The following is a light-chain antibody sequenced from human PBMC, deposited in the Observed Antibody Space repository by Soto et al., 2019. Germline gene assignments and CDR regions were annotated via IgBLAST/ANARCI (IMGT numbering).Light chain of an antibody. CDR3: SSYSSTTLL. V-gene: IGLV2-14*01. CDR2: EVS. J-gene: IGLJ1*01. CDR1: SSDVGGHDY. Sequence: QSVLTQPASVSGSPGQSITTSCTGTSSDVGGHDYVSWYQQHPGKAPKLIIFEVSYRPSGISNRSSGSKSGNTASLTISGLQAEDEADYYCSSYSSTTLLFGAGTKVTV.